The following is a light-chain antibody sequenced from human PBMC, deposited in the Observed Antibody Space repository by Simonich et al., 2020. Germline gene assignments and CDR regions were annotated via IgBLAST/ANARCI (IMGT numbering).Light chain of an antibody. J-gene: IGKJ4*01. CDR2: AAS. CDR1: QGISSG. Sequence: DIQMTQSPSSVSASVGDRVTITCRASQGISSGLAWYQQKTGKAPKLLIYAASSLQIGVPSRFSGIGSGTDFTLTISSLQPEDFATYYCQQANSFPFTFGGGTKVEIK. CDR3: QQANSFPFT. V-gene: IGKV1-12*02.